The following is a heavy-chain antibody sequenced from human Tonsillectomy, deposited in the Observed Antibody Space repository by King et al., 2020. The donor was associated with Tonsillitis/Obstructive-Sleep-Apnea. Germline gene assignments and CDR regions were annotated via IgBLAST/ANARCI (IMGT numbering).Heavy chain of an antibody. D-gene: IGHD2-15*01. V-gene: IGHV3-64D*06. CDR3: VKEDIVVDHDAFDI. CDR1: GFTFSSYA. Sequence: VQLVESGGGLVQPGGPLRLSCSASGFTFSSYAMHWVRQAPGKGLDYVSAMSSNGGSTYYADSVKGRFTISRDNSKNTLYLQMGSLRAEDTAVYYCVKEDIVVDHDAFDIWGQGTMVTVSS. J-gene: IGHJ3*02. CDR2: MSSNGGST.